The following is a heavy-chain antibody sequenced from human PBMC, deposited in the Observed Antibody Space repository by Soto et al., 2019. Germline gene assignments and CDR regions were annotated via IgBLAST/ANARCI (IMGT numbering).Heavy chain of an antibody. J-gene: IGHJ4*02. CDR1: GFTFSSYS. Sequence: GGSLRLSCAASGFTFSSYSMNWVRQAPGKGLEWVSYISSSSSTIYYADSVKGRFTISRDNAKDSLYLQMNSLRDEDTAVYYCAYQRHPSFSAAGLYFDYWGQGTLVTVSS. D-gene: IGHD6-13*01. V-gene: IGHV3-48*02. CDR3: AYQRHPSFSAAGLYFDY. CDR2: ISSSSSTI.